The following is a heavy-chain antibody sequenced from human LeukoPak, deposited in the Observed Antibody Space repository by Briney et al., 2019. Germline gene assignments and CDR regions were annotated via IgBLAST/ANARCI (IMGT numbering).Heavy chain of an antibody. V-gene: IGHV3-49*03. CDR3: TRGCVSGWYCFDY. J-gene: IGHJ4*02. CDR2: IRSKAYGGTT. D-gene: IGHD6-19*01. Sequence: GRSLRLSCTGSGFTFGDYAMSWFRQAPGKGLEWVGFIRSKAYGGTTEYAASVKGRFTISRDDSKSIAYLQMNSLKTEDTAVYYCTRGCVSGWYCFDYWGQGTLVTVSS. CDR1: GFTFGDYA.